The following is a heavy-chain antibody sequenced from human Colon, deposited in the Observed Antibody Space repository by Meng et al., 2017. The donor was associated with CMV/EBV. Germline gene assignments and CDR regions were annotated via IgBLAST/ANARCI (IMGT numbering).Heavy chain of an antibody. Sequence: EVHLMESGVGVVQPGGSLILSCGASGFTFSNYWMTWVRRSPGKGLEWVANIGKEGRDIYYVDSVKGRFTISRDNAKNSLYLQMNSLRGDDTAVYFCARDTTLSGTGPHFDYWGQGTLVTVAS. CDR3: ARDTTLSGTGPHFDY. J-gene: IGHJ4*02. CDR1: GFTFSNYW. V-gene: IGHV3-7*01. D-gene: IGHD6-13*01. CDR2: IGKEGRDI.